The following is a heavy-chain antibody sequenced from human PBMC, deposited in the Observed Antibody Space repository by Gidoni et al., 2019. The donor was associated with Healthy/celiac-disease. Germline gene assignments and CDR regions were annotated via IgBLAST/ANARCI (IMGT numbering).Heavy chain of an antibody. Sequence: EVQLVESGGGVVRTGGCLRLSCAAYGFTFEDYGMSWVPQPPGKGLEWVSGINWNGGSTGYADSWKGRFTISRDNAKNSLYMQMNRLRAEETALDHCARGGYRIYYYYMDVWGKGTTVTVSS. V-gene: IGHV3-20*01. CDR3: ARGGYRIYYYYMDV. CDR2: INWNGGST. D-gene: IGHD5-18*01. J-gene: IGHJ6*03. CDR1: GFTFEDYG.